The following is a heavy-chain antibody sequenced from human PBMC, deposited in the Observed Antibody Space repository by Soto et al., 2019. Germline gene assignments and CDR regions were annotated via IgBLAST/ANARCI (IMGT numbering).Heavy chain of an antibody. CDR2: VNPSGGPT. CDR1: EYTFANHF. D-gene: IGHD3-10*01. J-gene: IGHJ4*02. CDR3: AREGSYYFDSRIDY. V-gene: IGHV1-46*01. Sequence: QVRLVQSGAEVKKPGDSVSVSCKALEYTFANHFIHWVRQAPGQGLEWMGIVNPSGGPTRYTQKFQGRVTMTRDTSTSTVYMVLSSLTSADTAVYYCAREGSYYFDSRIDYWGQGTLVTVSS.